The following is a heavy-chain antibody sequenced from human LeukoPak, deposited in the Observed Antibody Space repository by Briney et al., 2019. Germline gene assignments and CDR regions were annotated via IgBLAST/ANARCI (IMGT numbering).Heavy chain of an antibody. CDR3: ARLGLESYDNSGYYYLHY. Sequence: GESLKISCKGSGYTFTRHWTGWVRETPGKGLEWMGFIFPGGSDIRYSPSFQGQVTISADRSITTAYLQWSSLKASDTAMYYCARLGLESYDNSGYYYLHYWGQGALVTVSS. CDR1: GYTFTRHW. V-gene: IGHV5-51*01. J-gene: IGHJ4*02. CDR2: IFPGGSDI. D-gene: IGHD3-22*01.